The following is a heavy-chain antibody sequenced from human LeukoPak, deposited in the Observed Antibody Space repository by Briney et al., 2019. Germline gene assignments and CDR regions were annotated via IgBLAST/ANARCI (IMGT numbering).Heavy chain of an antibody. CDR1: GFTVSSNY. CDR2: IYSGGST. Sequence: GGSLRLSCAASGFTVSSNYMSWVRQAPGKGLEWVSVIYSGGSTYYADSVKGRFTISRDNSKNTLYLQMNSLRAEDTAVHYCARHPHRYYYYYYYMDVWGKGTTVTVSS. CDR3: ARHPHRYYYYYYYMDV. J-gene: IGHJ6*03. V-gene: IGHV3-53*01.